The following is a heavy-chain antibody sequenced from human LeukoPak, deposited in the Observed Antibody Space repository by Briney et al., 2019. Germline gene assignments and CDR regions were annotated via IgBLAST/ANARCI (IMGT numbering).Heavy chain of an antibody. D-gene: IGHD1-26*01. CDR1: GGSFSGYY. J-gene: IGHJ4*02. V-gene: IGHV4-34*01. CDR2: INHSGST. Sequence: SETLSLTCAVYGGSFSGYYWSWIRQPPGKGLEWIGEINHSGSTNYNPSLKSRVTISVDTSKNQFSLKLSSVTAADTAVYYCARGGGSGSYYWYWGQGTLVTVSP. CDR3: ARGGGSGSYYWY.